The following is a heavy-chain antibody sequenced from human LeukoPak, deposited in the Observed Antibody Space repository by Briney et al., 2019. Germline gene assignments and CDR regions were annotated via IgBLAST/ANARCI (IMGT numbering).Heavy chain of an antibody. CDR2: ISDSGGTT. V-gene: IGHV3-23*01. J-gene: IGHJ4*02. CDR1: GFTFSNYA. Sequence: GGSLRLSCAASGFTFSNYAMSWVRQAPGKGLEWVSGISDSGGTTYYADSVKGRFTISRDNSKNTLYLQMNNLRVEDTAVYYCANGGEGFWRGYPEDYWGQGFLVSVCS. D-gene: IGHD3-3*01. CDR3: ANGGEGFWRGYPEDY.